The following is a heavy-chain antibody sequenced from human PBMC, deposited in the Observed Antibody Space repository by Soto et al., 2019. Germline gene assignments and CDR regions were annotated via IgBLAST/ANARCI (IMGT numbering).Heavy chain of an antibody. CDR1: GFTFSSYA. V-gene: IGHV3-30*14. D-gene: IGHD3-3*02. CDR3: AHLATSDYYYYMDV. Sequence: PGGSLRLSCAASGFTFSSYAMHWVRQAPGKGLEWVAVISYDGSNKYYADSVKGRFTITKDTSKNQVVLTMTNMDPVDTATYYCAHLATSDYYYYMDVWGKGTTVTVSS. J-gene: IGHJ6*03. CDR2: ISYDGSNK.